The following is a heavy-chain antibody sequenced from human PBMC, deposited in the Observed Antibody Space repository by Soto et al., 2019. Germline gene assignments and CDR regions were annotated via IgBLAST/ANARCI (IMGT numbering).Heavy chain of an antibody. Sequence: GGSLRLSGAGSGFTFSRYAMNWVRQAPGKGLEWVSIISSRGDRTSYAESVKGRFTISRDDSKNTLFLHMNSLGAEDTAVYYCAKETGYSYGFQPNALDVWGQGTTVTVSS. CDR2: ISSRGDRT. J-gene: IGHJ6*02. V-gene: IGHV3-23*01. D-gene: IGHD5-18*01. CDR3: AKETGYSYGFQPNALDV. CDR1: GFTFSRYA.